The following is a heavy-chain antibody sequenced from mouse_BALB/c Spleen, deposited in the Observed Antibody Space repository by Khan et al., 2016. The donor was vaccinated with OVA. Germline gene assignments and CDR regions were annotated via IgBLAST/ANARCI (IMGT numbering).Heavy chain of an antibody. D-gene: IGHD1-2*01. Sequence: QVQLQQPGAELARPGASVKLSCKASGYTFTDYYINWVKQRTGQGLEWIGEISPGSGDTYYNEKFKGKATLTADKSSSTVYMQLRSLTAEASAVYFCARRNYFGYTFAYWGQGTLVTVSA. J-gene: IGHJ3*01. CDR2: ISPGSGDT. V-gene: IGHV1-77*01. CDR3: ARRNYFGYTFAY. CDR1: GYTFTDYY.